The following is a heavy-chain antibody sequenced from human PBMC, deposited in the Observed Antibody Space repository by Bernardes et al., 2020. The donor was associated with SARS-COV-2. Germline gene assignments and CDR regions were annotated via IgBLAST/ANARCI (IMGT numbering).Heavy chain of an antibody. J-gene: IGHJ6*02. Sequence: GGSLRLSCAASGFTFSSYAMSWVRQAPGKGLEWVSAISGSGGSTYYADSVKGRFTISRDNSKNTLYLQMNSLRAEDTAVYYCAKDSWFGELINHGMDVWGQGTTVTVSS. D-gene: IGHD3-10*01. CDR2: ISGSGGST. CDR1: GFTFSSYA. CDR3: AKDSWFGELINHGMDV. V-gene: IGHV3-23*01.